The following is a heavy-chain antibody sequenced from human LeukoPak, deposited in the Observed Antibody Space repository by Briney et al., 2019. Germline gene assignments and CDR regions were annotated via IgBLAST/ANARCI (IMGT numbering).Heavy chain of an antibody. CDR3: ARGNGYSSGTGDNWFDP. CDR2: MNPNSGNT. J-gene: IGHJ5*02. CDR1: GYTFTSYD. V-gene: IGHV1-8*01. D-gene: IGHD5-18*01. Sequence: ASVKVSCKXSGYTFTSYDINWVRQATGQGLEWMGWMNPNSGNTGYTQKFQGRLAMTRNTSVNSAYMELSSLRSEDTAVYYCARGNGYSSGTGDNWFDPWGQGTLVTVSS.